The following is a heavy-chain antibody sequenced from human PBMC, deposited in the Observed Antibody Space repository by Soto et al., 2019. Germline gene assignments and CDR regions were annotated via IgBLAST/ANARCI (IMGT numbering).Heavy chain of an antibody. CDR2: IYYIGST. J-gene: IGHJ4*02. CDR3: AREGDTAMVPLAY. Sequence: PSETLSLTYAVSGGFISSSNGWSWVRQPPGKGREWIGYIYYIGSTNYNPSLKSRVTISENTSKNQSSLKPRAVIAEDTAVYYCAREGDTAMVPLAYWGQGTLVTVSS. V-gene: IGHV4-4*02. D-gene: IGHD5-18*01. CDR1: GGFISSSNG.